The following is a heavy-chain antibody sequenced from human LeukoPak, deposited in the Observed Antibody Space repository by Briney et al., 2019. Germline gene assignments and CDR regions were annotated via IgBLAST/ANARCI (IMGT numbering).Heavy chain of an antibody. CDR1: GFTFSSYW. CDR3: VLRGVVKPY. D-gene: IGHD3-10*01. Sequence: GGSLRLSCAGSGFTFSSYWMSWVRQAPGKGLEWVANIKQDGSEKYYVDSVKGRFTISRDNAKNSLYLQMNSLRAEDTAVYYCVLRGVVKPYWGQGTLVTVPS. J-gene: IGHJ4*02. V-gene: IGHV3-7*01. CDR2: IKQDGSEK.